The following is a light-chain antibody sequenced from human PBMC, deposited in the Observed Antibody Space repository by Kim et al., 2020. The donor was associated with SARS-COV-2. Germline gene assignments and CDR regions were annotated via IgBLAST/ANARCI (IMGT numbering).Light chain of an antibody. CDR3: QQYGSQSFT. CDR2: KTS. J-gene: IGKJ2*01. CDR1: QNIDTW. Sequence: DIQMTQSPSTLSASVGDRVTITCRASQNIDTWLAWFQQKPGKVPKLLIYKTSRLESGVPSRFSGSGSGTEFTLTISSLQPDDFATYYCQQYGSQSFTFGQGTKLEI. V-gene: IGKV1-5*03.